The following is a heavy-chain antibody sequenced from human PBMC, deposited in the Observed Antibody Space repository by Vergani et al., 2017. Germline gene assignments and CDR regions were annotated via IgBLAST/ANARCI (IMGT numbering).Heavy chain of an antibody. CDR2: IFSNDEK. J-gene: IGHJ4*02. D-gene: IGHD6-6*01. Sequence: QVTLKESGPVLVKPTETLTLTCTVSGFSLSNARMGVSWIRQPPGKALEWLAHIFSNDEKSYSTSLKSRLTISKDTSKSQLVLTMTNMDPVDTATYYCAQRRSGGKYSSPEGGYFDDWGQGTRVTVSS. V-gene: IGHV2-26*01. CDR1: GFSLSNARMG. CDR3: AQRRSGGKYSSPEGGYFDD.